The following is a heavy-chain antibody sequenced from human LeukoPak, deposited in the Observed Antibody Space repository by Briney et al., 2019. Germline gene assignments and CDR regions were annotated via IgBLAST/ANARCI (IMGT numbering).Heavy chain of an antibody. CDR3: ARVTLDSSGTIDY. CDR2: ISSSSSYI. V-gene: IGHV3-21*01. Sequence: GGSLRLSCAASGFTFSSYSMNWVRQAPGKGLEWVSSISSSSSYIYYADSVKGRFTISRDNAKNSLYLQMNSLRAEDTAVYYCARVTLDSSGTIDYWGQGTLVTVSS. D-gene: IGHD3-22*01. J-gene: IGHJ4*02. CDR1: GFTFSSYS.